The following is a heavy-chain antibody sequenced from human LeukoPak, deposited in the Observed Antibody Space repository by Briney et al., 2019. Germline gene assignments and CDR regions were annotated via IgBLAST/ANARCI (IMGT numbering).Heavy chain of an antibody. V-gene: IGHV1-46*01. J-gene: IGHJ5*02. CDR3: ARDHGEHWFDP. Sequence: GASVKVSCKASGYTFTSYYMHWVRQAPGQGLEWMGIINPSGDSTSYAQKFQGRVTMTRDTSTSTVYMELSSLRSEDTAVYYCARDHGEHWFDPWGQGTLVTVSS. CDR2: INPSGDST. CDR1: GYTFTSYY.